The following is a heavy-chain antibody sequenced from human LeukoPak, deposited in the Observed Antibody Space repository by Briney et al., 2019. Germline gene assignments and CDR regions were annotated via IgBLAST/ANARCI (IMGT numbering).Heavy chain of an antibody. Sequence: GESLKISCKGSGYSFTNSWIGWVRQMPGKGLEWMGIIYPGDSDTRYSPSFQGQVTISADKSISTAYLQWSSLRASDTAMYYCARHRDCSSDYCYTYDYWGQGTLVTVSS. V-gene: IGHV5-51*01. D-gene: IGHD2-2*01. CDR1: GYSFTNSW. J-gene: IGHJ4*02. CDR2: IYPGDSDT. CDR3: ARHRDCSSDYCYTYDY.